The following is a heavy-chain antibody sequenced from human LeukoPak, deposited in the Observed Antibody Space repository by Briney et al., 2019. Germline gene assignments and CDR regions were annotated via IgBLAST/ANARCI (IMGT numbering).Heavy chain of an antibody. Sequence: GASVKVSCKASGYTFTSYGISWVRQAPGQGLEGRGWISAYNGNTNYAQKLQGRVTITTDTSTSTAYVELRSLRSDDTAVYYCARGLAAAGSFDYWGQGTLVTVSS. CDR1: GYTFTSYG. V-gene: IGHV1-18*01. D-gene: IGHD6-13*01. J-gene: IGHJ4*02. CDR3: ARGLAAAGSFDY. CDR2: ISAYNGNT.